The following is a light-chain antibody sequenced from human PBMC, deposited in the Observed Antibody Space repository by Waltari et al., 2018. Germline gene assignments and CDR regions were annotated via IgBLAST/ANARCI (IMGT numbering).Light chain of an antibody. CDR2: EGS. V-gene: IGLV2-23*01. Sequence: QSALTQPASVSGSPGQSITISCTGTSSAVGSYYLFSWFQQHPGKAPKLMIYEGSKRPSGVSNRFSGSKSGNTASLTISGLQAADEADYYCCSYAGANTYVFGTGTKVTVL. J-gene: IGLJ1*01. CDR3: CSYAGANTYV. CDR1: SSAVGSYYL.